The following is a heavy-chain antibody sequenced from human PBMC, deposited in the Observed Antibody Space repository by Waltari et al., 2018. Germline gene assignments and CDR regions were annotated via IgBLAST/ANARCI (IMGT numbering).Heavy chain of an antibody. J-gene: IGHJ5*02. V-gene: IGHV4-30-2*01. D-gene: IGHD3-10*01. CDR1: GGSISSGGYS. Sequence: QLQLQESGSGLVKPSQTLSLTCAVSGGSISSGGYSWSWIRQPPGKGLEWIGYSYHSGSTYYNPSLKSRVTISVDRSKNQFSLKLSSVTAADTAVYYCARALGVTMVRGVTAYNWFDPWGQGTLVTVSS. CDR3: ARALGVTMVRGVTAYNWFDP. CDR2: SYHSGST.